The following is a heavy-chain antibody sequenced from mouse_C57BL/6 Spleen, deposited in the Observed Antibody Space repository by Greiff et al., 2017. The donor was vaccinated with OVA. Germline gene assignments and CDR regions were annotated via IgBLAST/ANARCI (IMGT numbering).Heavy chain of an antibody. CDR3: AREDSNYGDY. V-gene: IGHV1-26*01. CDR2: INPNNGGT. Sequence: EVQLQQSGPELVKPGASVKISCKASGYTFTDYYMNWVKQSHGKSLEWIGDINPNNGGTSYNQKFKGKATLTVDKSSSTAYMELRSLTSEDSAVYYCAREDSNYGDYWGQGTTLTVSS. J-gene: IGHJ2*01. D-gene: IGHD2-5*01. CDR1: GYTFTDYY.